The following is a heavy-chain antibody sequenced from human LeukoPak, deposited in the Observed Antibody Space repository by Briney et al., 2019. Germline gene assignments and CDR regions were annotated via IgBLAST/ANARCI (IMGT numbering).Heavy chain of an antibody. J-gene: IGHJ4*02. CDR3: ARRSYCGADCYGKALDY. CDR2: ISTYNTNT. D-gene: IGHD2-21*01. CDR1: GYTFTDYA. V-gene: IGHV1-18*01. Sequence: EASVKVSCKASGYTFTDYAITWVRQAPGQGLEWMGWISTYNTNTNYAQKFQDRVAMTTDTSTSTAYMEQRSLRSDDTAIYYCARRSYCGADCYGKALDYWGQGTLVTVSS.